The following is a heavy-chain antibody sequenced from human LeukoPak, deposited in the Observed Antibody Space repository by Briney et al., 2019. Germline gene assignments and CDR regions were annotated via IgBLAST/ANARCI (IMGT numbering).Heavy chain of an antibody. D-gene: IGHD6-19*01. V-gene: IGHV3-21*01. CDR1: GFTFSSYS. J-gene: IGHJ4*02. CDR3: ARDRYSRGWYDY. Sequence: GGSLRLSCAASGFTFSSYSMNWVRQAPGKGLEWVSSISSSSSYIYYADSVKGRFTISRDNAKNSLYLQMNSLRAEDTAVYYCARDRYSRGWYDYGGRGPLATVS. CDR2: ISSSSSYI.